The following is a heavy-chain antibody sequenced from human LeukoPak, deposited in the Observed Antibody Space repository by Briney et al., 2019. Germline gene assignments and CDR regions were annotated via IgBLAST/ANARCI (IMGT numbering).Heavy chain of an antibody. Sequence: SGGSLRLSCAASGFTFSSYWMSWVRQAPGKGLEWVANIKQDGSEKYYVDSVKGRFTISRDNAKNSLYLQMNSLRAEDTAVYYCARGTGIAVADFDYWGQGTLVTVSP. V-gene: IGHV3-7*01. D-gene: IGHD6-19*01. CDR1: GFTFSSYW. CDR2: IKQDGSEK. CDR3: ARGTGIAVADFDY. J-gene: IGHJ4*02.